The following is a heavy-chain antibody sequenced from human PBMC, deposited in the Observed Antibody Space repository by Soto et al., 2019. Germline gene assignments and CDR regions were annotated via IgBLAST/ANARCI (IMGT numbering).Heavy chain of an antibody. V-gene: IGHV4-59*01. CDR1: GGSISSYY. CDR3: ARAGAQAAAGAVDY. D-gene: IGHD6-13*01. J-gene: IGHJ4*02. Sequence: QVQLQESGPGLVKPSETLSLTCTVSGGSISSYYWNWIRQPPGKGLEWIGYIYYSGSTNYNPSLTSRVTISVDTSKNQFSLKLSAVPAADTAVYYCARAGAQAAAGAVDYWGQGTLVTVSS. CDR2: IYYSGST.